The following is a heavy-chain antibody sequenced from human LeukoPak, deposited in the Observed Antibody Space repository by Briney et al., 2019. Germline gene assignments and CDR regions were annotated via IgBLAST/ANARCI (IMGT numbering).Heavy chain of an antibody. V-gene: IGHV1-24*01. CDR2: FDPEDGET. J-gene: IGHJ3*02. Sequence: GASVKVSCKVSGYTLTELSMHWVRQAPGKGLEWMGGFDPEDGETIYAQKFQGRVTMTEDTSTDTAYMELSSLRSEDTAVYYCATTVHSSGWYANDAFDIWGQGTMVTVSS. CDR1: GYTLTELS. D-gene: IGHD6-19*01. CDR3: ATTVHSSGWYANDAFDI.